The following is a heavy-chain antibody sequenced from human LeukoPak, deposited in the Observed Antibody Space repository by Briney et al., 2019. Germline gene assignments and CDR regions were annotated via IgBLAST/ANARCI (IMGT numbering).Heavy chain of an antibody. Sequence: GGSLRLSCAASGFTFSDYYMSWIRQAPGKGLEWVSYISSSVGTIYYADTLKGRFTISRDNAKNQPYMKLNSLRAEDTAVYYCARGGGRKGFDPWGQGTLVTVSS. CDR1: GFTFSDYY. J-gene: IGHJ5*02. V-gene: IGHV3-11*01. CDR3: ARGGGRKGFDP. D-gene: IGHD1-26*01. CDR2: ISSSVGTI.